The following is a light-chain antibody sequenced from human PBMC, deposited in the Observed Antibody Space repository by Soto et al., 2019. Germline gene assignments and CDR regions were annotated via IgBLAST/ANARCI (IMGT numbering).Light chain of an antibody. CDR3: SAYTSSSTLVV. V-gene: IGLV2-14*01. Sequence: SALTQPASVSGSPGQSITISCTGTSSDVGGYNYVSWCQQHPGKAPKRMIYDVSNRPSGVSNRFSGSKSGNTSSLTISGLHAEDEAEYYCSAYTSSSTLVVFGTGTKLTVL. J-gene: IGLJ1*01. CDR2: DVS. CDR1: SSDVGGYNY.